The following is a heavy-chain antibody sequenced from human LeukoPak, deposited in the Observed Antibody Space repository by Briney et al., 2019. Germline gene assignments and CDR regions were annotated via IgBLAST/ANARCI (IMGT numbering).Heavy chain of an antibody. CDR3: ARRGRSLEWFDP. CDR1: GYSFYTYW. V-gene: IGHV5-51*01. CDR2: IYPGDSDT. J-gene: IGHJ5*02. Sequence: GESLKISCKGSGYSFYTYWIGWVRQMPGKGLEWLGLIYPGDSDTRYNPSFQGQVTISADKSISTVYLQWSSLKASDTATYYCARRGRSLEWFDPWGQGTLVTVSS. D-gene: IGHD3-16*01.